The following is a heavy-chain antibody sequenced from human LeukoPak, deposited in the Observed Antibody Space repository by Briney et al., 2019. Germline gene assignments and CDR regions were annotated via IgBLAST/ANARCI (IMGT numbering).Heavy chain of an antibody. Sequence: SETLSLTCTVSGGSISSYYWSWIRQPPGKGLEWIGYIYYSGSTNYNPSLKSRITISVDTSKNQFSLKLSSVTAADTAVYYCARDIGAAAPLFDYWGQGTLVTVSS. V-gene: IGHV4-59*01. CDR3: ARDIGAAAPLFDY. D-gene: IGHD6-13*01. J-gene: IGHJ4*02. CDR1: GGSISSYY. CDR2: IYYSGST.